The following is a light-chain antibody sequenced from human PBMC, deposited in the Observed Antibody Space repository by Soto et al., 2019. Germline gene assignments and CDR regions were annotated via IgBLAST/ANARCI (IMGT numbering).Light chain of an antibody. CDR1: QSISSW. J-gene: IGKJ5*01. CDR3: QQGDSFPIT. V-gene: IGKV1-12*01. Sequence: DIQMTQSPSSVPASVGDRVTITCRASQSISSWLAWYQQKPGTVPKLLIYAASSLQSGVPSRFSGSGAGTEFTLTITSLQPEDFGTYYCQQGDSFPITFGQGTRLEIK. CDR2: AAS.